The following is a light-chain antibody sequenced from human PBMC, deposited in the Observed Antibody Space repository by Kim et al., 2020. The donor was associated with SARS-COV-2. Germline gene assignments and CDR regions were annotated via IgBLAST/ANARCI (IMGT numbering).Light chain of an antibody. CDR3: QKYNSAPCT. CDR2: DAS. CDR1: QGISNY. J-gene: IGKJ3*01. V-gene: IGKV1-27*01. Sequence: ASVGDRVTITCRASQGISNYLAWYQQKPGKVPKLLIYDASTLESGVPSRFSGSGSGTDFTLTISSLQPEDVATYYCQKYNSAPCTFGHGTKVDIK.